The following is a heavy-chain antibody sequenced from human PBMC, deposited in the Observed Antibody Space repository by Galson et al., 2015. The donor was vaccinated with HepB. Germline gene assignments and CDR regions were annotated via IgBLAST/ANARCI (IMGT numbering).Heavy chain of an antibody. V-gene: IGHV1-18*04. CDR3: AKSSSYYGSATYYF. D-gene: IGHD3-10*01. CDR2: ITAYNGNT. Sequence: SVKVSCKAPGYSFPAYGITWVRQAPGQGLEWMGWITAYNGNTHYAQKFQGRVTMTTDTSTNTAYMDLGSLRFDDTAVYYCAKSSSYYGSATYYFWGQGTLVTVSS. J-gene: IGHJ4*02. CDR1: GYSFPAYG.